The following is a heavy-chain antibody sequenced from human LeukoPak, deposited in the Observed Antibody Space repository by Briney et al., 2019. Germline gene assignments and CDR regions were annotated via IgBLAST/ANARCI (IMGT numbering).Heavy chain of an antibody. CDR1: GFTFSSYE. CDR2: ISNSGTTI. V-gene: IGHV3-48*03. Sequence: GGSLRLSCAASGFTFSSYEMNWVRQAPGKGLEWVSYISNSGTTIYYADSVKGRFTISRDNAKNSLYLQMNSLRAEDTAVYYCAKSPGDYDILTGYFHLHFDYWGQGTLVTVSS. CDR3: AKSPGDYDILTGYFHLHFDY. J-gene: IGHJ4*02. D-gene: IGHD3-9*01.